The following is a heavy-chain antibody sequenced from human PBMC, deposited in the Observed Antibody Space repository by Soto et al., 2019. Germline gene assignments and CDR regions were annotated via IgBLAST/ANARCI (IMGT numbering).Heavy chain of an antibody. CDR2: ISAYNGNT. Sequence: GASVKVSCKASGYTFTSYGISWVRQAPGRGLEWMGWISAYNGNTNYAQKLQGRVTMTTDTSTSTAYMELRSLRSDDTAVYYCARDSTTTVTLSYYYYYGMDVWGQGTTVTVSS. CDR1: GYTFTSYG. CDR3: ARDSTTTVTLSYYYYYGMDV. V-gene: IGHV1-18*04. D-gene: IGHD4-4*01. J-gene: IGHJ6*02.